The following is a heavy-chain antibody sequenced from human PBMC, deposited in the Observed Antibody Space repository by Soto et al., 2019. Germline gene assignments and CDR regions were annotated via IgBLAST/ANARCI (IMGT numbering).Heavy chain of an antibody. CDR1: GFTFSSYT. CDR2: ISSSSNYI. V-gene: IGHV3-21*01. D-gene: IGHD3-3*01. CDR3: ARDTGVFGVVIIDYYYGMDV. J-gene: IGHJ6*02. Sequence: GGSLRLSCAASGFTFSSYTMNWVRQAPGKGLEWVSSISSSSNYIYYADSLKGRFTISRDNAKNSLYLQMHSLRAEDTAVYYCARDTGVFGVVIIDYYYGMDVWGQGTTVTAP.